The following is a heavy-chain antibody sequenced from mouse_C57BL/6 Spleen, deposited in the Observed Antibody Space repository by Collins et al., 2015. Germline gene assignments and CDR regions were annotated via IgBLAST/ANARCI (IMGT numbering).Heavy chain of an antibody. D-gene: IGHD4-1*01. CDR3: ARCGLPGTPFDY. Sequence: QVQLQQPGAELVKPGASVKLSCKASGYTFTSYWMHWVKQRPGQGLEWIGMIHPNSGSTNYNEKFKSKATLTVDKSSSTAYMQLSSLTSEDSAVYYCARCGLPGTPFDYWGQGTTLTVSS. CDR1: GYTFTSYW. J-gene: IGHJ2*01. V-gene: IGHV1-64*01. CDR2: IHPNSGST.